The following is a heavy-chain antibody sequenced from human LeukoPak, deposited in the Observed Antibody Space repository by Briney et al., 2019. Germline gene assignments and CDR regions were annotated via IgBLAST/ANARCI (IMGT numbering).Heavy chain of an antibody. Sequence: PSETLSLTCAVYGGSFSGYYWSWIRQPPGKGLEWIGEINHSGSTNYNPSLKSRVTISVDTSKNQFSLKLSSVTAADTAVYYCARGGPYQLHYYGSGSHGKYFQHWGQGTLVTVSS. CDR3: ARGGPYQLHYYGSGSHGKYFQH. J-gene: IGHJ1*01. CDR2: INHSGST. CDR1: GGSFSGYY. D-gene: IGHD3-10*01. V-gene: IGHV4-34*01.